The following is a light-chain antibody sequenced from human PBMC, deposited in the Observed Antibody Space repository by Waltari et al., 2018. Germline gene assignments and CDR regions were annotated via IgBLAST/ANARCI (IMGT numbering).Light chain of an antibody. V-gene: IGKV3-11*01. CDR3: LQRSSLPWT. Sequence: VLTQSPATLSLSPGDRATLPCRSSQSVSSDLAWYHQKVGKAPRLLISDASHMATGIPARFSGSGSGTDFTFTISSLEPEDFAVYYCLQRSSLPWTFGQGTKVEIK. J-gene: IGKJ1*01. CDR1: QSVSSD. CDR2: DAS.